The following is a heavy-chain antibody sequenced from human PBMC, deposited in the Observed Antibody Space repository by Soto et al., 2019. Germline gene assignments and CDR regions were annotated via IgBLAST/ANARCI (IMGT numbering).Heavy chain of an antibody. CDR3: TRDPHTLGYYFDY. CDR2: IWFDGSEK. CDR1: GFTFSSYA. Sequence: GGSLRLSCTASGFTFSSYAMHWVRQAPGKGLEWVAVIWFDGSEKYYSDSVKGRFTISRDNSKNRLYLQLNSLTTDDTAVYYCTRDPHTLGYYFDYWGQGALVTVSS. J-gene: IGHJ4*02. D-gene: IGHD2-2*02. V-gene: IGHV3-33*01.